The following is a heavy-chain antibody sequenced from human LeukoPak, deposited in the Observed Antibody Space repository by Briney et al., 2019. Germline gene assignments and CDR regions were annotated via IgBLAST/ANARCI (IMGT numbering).Heavy chain of an antibody. CDR3: ARDHVSPYCGGDCYWHDAFDI. D-gene: IGHD2-21*02. CDR2: INPSGGST. CDR1: GYTFTSYY. V-gene: IGHV1-46*01. J-gene: IGHJ3*02. Sequence: ASVKVSCKASGYTFTSYYMHWVRQAPGQGLEWMGIINPSGGSTSYAQKFQRRVTMTRDTSTSTVYMELSSLRSEDTAVYYCARDHVSPYCGGDCYWHDAFDIWGQGTMVTVSS.